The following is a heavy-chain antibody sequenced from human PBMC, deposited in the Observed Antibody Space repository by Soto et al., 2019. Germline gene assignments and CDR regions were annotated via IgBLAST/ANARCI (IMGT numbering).Heavy chain of an antibody. Sequence: GASVKVSCKASGGTFSSYAISWVRQAPGQGLEWMGGIIPIFGTANYAQKFQGRVTITADESTSTAYMELSSLRSEDTAVYYCARGSDYYDFWSGYYKFYYYYGMDVWGQGTTVTVSS. CDR1: GGTFSSYA. D-gene: IGHD3-3*01. CDR2: IIPIFGTA. J-gene: IGHJ6*02. CDR3: ARGSDYYDFWSGYYKFYYYYGMDV. V-gene: IGHV1-69*13.